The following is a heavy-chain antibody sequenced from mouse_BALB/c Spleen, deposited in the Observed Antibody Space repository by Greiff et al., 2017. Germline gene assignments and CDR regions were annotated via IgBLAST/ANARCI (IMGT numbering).Heavy chain of an antibody. Sequence: VKLVESGPGLVAPSQSLSITCTVSGFSLTSYDISWIRQPPGKGLEWLGVIWTGGGTNYNSAFMSRLSLSKDNSKSQVFLKMNSLQTDDTAIYYCVRDSMDYWGQGTAVTVSS. CDR1: GFSLTSYD. V-gene: IGHV2-9-2*01. CDR2: IWTGGGT. J-gene: IGHJ4*01. CDR3: VRDSMDY.